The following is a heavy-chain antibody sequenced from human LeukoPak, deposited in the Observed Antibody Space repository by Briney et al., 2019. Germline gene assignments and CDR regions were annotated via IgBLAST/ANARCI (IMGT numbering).Heavy chain of an antibody. Sequence: GGSVRLSCAVSGFTFSSYWMHWVRQAPGKGLVWVSGINSDWSIRSYADSVKGRFTISRDNDKNTVYLQMNSLSAEDTAVYYCARERLMDVWGKGTTVTVSS. CDR3: ARERLMDV. J-gene: IGHJ6*03. V-gene: IGHV3-74*01. CDR1: GFTFSSYW. CDR2: INSDWSIR.